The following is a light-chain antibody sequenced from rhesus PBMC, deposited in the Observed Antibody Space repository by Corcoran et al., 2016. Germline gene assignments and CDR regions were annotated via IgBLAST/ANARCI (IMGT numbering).Light chain of an antibody. CDR2: YAN. CDR1: QDISRY. J-gene: IGKJ4*01. V-gene: IGKV1-32*01. Sequence: DIQMTQSPSSLSASVGDRVTITCRASQDISRYLKWYQQKPGKAPKTLVYYANRLEGGVPSRFSGSGSVTEFPLTTRSLPPEDFGTYYGQQYNSLPTFGGGTKVEIK. CDR3: QQYNSLPT.